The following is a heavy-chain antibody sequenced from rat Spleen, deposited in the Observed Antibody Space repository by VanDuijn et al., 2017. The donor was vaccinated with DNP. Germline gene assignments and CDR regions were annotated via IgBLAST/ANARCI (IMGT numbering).Heavy chain of an antibody. J-gene: IGHJ2*01. Sequence: EVQLVESGGGLVQPGRSLKLSCAASGFTFSTYNMAWVRQGPKKGLEWVATINYDGSSTYYRDSAKGRFTISRDNTKTILYLQMDSLRSEDTATYYCARAADFDYWGQGVMVTVSS. V-gene: IGHV5-7*01. CDR1: GFTFSTYN. CDR2: INYDGSST. CDR3: ARAADFDY.